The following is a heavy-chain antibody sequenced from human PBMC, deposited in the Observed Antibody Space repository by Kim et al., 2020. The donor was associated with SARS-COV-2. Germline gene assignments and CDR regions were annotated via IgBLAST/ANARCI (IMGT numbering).Heavy chain of an antibody. CDR2: IYHSGSS. V-gene: IGHV4-38-2*02. J-gene: IGHJ5*02. CDR1: GYSISSSYY. Sequence: SETLSLTCTVSGYSISSSYYWGWIRQPPGKGLEWIWSIYHSGSSYYNPSLKSRVTISVDTSKNQFSLKLSSVTAADTAVYYCARDAYRWLKLEGWFDPWGQGTLVTVST. D-gene: IGHD5-12*01. CDR3: ARDAYRWLKLEGWFDP.